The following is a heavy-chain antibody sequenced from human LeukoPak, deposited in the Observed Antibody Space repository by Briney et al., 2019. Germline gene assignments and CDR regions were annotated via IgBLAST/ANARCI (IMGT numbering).Heavy chain of an antibody. CDR2: IYSGGNT. V-gene: IGHV3-53*01. Sequence: GGSLRPSCTVSGFTVSSNSMSWVRQAPGKGLEWVSFIYSGGNTHYSDSVKGRFTISRDNSKNTLYPQMNSLRAEDTAVYYCARRAGEYSHPYDYWGQGTLVTVSS. CDR1: GFTVSSNS. CDR3: ARRAGEYSHPYDY. J-gene: IGHJ4*02. D-gene: IGHD4-17*01.